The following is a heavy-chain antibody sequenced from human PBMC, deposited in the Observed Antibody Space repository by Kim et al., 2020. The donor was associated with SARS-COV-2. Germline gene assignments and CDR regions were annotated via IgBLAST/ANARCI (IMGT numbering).Heavy chain of an antibody. J-gene: IGHJ4*02. CDR1: GFTFGDYA. Sequence: GGSLRLSCAASGFTFGDYAMHWVRQAPGKGLEWVSGISWDRGSIGYADSVKGRFTISRDNAKNSLYLQMNSLRAEDTALYYCAKDIGIADAGTFYYWGQGTLVTVSS. D-gene: IGHD6-13*01. V-gene: IGHV3-9*01. CDR3: AKDIGIADAGTFYY. CDR2: ISWDRGSI.